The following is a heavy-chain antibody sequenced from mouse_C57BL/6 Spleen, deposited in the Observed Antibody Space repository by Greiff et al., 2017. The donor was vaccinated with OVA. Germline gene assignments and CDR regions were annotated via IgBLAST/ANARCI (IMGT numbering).Heavy chain of an antibody. V-gene: IGHV14-3*01. J-gene: IGHJ1*03. CDR3: ARGPHYDGSSCPYWYFDV. CDR2: IDPANGNT. D-gene: IGHD1-1*01. Sequence: VQLQQSVAELVRPGASVKLSCTASGFNIKNTYMHWVKQRPEQGLEWIGRIDPANGNTKYAPKFQGKATITADTSSNTAYLQLSSLTSEDTAIYYCARGPHYDGSSCPYWYFDVWGTGTTVTVSS. CDR1: GFNIKNTY.